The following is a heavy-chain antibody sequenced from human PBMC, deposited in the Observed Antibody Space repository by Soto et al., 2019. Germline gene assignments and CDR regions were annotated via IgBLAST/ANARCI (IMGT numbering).Heavy chain of an antibody. D-gene: IGHD3-10*01. J-gene: IGHJ3*02. Sequence: DVQLVESGGGLVQPGRSLRLSCAASGFTFDDYAMHWVRQAPGKGLEWVSGISWNSGSIGYADSVKGRFTISRDNAKHSLYLQMNSLRAEDTALYYCAKDKRRYGSETHDAFDIWGQGTMVTVSS. V-gene: IGHV3-9*01. CDR3: AKDKRRYGSETHDAFDI. CDR2: ISWNSGSI. CDR1: GFTFDDYA.